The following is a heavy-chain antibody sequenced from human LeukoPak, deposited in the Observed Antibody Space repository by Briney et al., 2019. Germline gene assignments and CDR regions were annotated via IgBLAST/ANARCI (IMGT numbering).Heavy chain of an antibody. Sequence: APVKVSCKASGYTFTSYGISWVRQAPGQGLVWMGWISSYNGNTSYAQKLQGRVTMTTDTSTSTAYMELRSLRSDDTAVYYCTSALVVYYYYGMDVWGQGTTVTVSS. D-gene: IGHD2-15*01. CDR1: GYTFTSYG. J-gene: IGHJ6*02. V-gene: IGHV1-18*01. CDR3: TSALVVYYYYGMDV. CDR2: ISSYNGNT.